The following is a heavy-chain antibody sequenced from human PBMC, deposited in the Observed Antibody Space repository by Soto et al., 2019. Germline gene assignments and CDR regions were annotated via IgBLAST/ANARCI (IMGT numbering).Heavy chain of an antibody. CDR3: VRGDKDLDY. CDR2: IFSSGST. Sequence: PSETLSLTCTVSGDSINTYTWTWIRQPPGKGLEWIVYIFSSGSTNYNPSLQSRLTMSVDTSKNLFSLKLNSVTAADTAVYYCVRGDKDLDYWGQGTLVTVSS. CDR1: GDSINTYT. V-gene: IGHV4-59*01. J-gene: IGHJ4*02.